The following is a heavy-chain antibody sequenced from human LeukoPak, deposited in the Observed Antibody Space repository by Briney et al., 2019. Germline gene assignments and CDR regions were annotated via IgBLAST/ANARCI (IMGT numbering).Heavy chain of an antibody. D-gene: IGHD1-26*01. CDR1: GFTFSSYG. CDR2: ISYDGSNK. V-gene: IGHV3-30*18. Sequence: PGGSLRLSCAASGFTFSSYGMPWVRQAPGKGLEWVAVISYDGSNKYYADSVKGRFTISRDNSKNTLYLQMNSLRAEDTAVYYCAKGASGSYHTPYDYWGQGTLVTISS. CDR3: AKGASGSYHTPYDY. J-gene: IGHJ4*02.